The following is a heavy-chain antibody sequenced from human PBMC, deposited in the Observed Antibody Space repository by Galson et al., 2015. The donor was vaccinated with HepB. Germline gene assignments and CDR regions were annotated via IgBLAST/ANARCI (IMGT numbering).Heavy chain of an antibody. V-gene: IGHV3-33*01. Sequence: SLRLSCAASGFTFSSYGMHWVRQAPGKGLEWVAVIWYDGSNKYYADSVKGRFTISRDNSKNTLYLQMNSLRAEDTAVYYCARGRPTYCGGDCYSRVGWYFDLWGRGTLVTVSS. D-gene: IGHD2-21*01. CDR3: ARGRPTYCGGDCYSRVGWYFDL. CDR2: IWYDGSNK. CDR1: GFTFSSYG. J-gene: IGHJ2*01.